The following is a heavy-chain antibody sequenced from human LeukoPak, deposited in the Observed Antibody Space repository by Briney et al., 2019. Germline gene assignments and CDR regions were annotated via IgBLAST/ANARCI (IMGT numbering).Heavy chain of an antibody. CDR1: GGSVGSGTYY. D-gene: IGHD1-1*01. CDR2: VYYSGSA. J-gene: IGHJ3*02. Sequence: PSETLSLTCTVSGGSVGSGTYYWSWIRQSPGKGLEWIGNVYYSGSAYYNPSLKSRVTISVDTSKNQFSLKLSSVTAADTGVYYCARDSGRGDIWGQGTMVTVSS. CDR3: ARDSGRGDI. V-gene: IGHV4-39*07.